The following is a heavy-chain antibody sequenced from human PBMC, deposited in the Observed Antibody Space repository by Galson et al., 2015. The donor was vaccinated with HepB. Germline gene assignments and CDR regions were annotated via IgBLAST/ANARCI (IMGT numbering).Heavy chain of an antibody. V-gene: IGHV4-34*01. Sequence: ETLSLTCAVYGGSFSGYYWSWIRQPPGKGLEWIGEINHSGSTNYNPSLKSRVTISVDTSKNQFSLKLSSVTAADTAVYYCARGPRLSGNRSYCTNGVCYYFDYWGQGTLVTVSS. CDR2: INHSGST. CDR3: ARGPRLSGNRSYCTNGVCYYFDY. J-gene: IGHJ4*02. D-gene: IGHD2-8*01. CDR1: GGSFSGYY.